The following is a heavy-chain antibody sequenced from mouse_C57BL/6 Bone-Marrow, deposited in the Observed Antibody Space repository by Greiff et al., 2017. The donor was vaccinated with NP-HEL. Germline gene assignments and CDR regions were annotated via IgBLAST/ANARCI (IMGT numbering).Heavy chain of an antibody. Sequence: VPLQQSGAELVRPGASVKLSCTASGFNIKDDYMHWVKQRPEQGLEWIGWIDPENGDTEYASKFQGKATITADTSSNTAYLQLSSLTSEDTAVYYCTTFYYGSPWFAYWGQGTLVTVSA. D-gene: IGHD1-1*01. CDR2: IDPENGDT. V-gene: IGHV14-4*01. CDR3: TTFYYGSPWFAY. CDR1: GFNIKDDY. J-gene: IGHJ3*01.